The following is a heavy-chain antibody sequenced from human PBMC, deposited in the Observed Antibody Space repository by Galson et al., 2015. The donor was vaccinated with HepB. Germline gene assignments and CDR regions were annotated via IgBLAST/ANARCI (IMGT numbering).Heavy chain of an antibody. Sequence: SCKAFGYTFSSYDVTWVRQASGQGLEWMGWMNPNSGNTGYAPEFQDRVTMTGDTSMSTAYMELSSLRSEDTAVYYCARGVRNYLYSDNWGQGTLVTVSS. CDR2: MNPNSGNT. CDR1: GYTFSSYD. CDR3: ARGVRNYLYSDN. V-gene: IGHV1-8*01. J-gene: IGHJ4*02. D-gene: IGHD1-7*01.